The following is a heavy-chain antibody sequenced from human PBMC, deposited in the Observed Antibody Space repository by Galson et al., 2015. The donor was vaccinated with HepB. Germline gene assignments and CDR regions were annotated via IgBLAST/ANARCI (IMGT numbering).Heavy chain of an antibody. J-gene: IGHJ4*02. Sequence: SLRLSCAASGFTFSNYAMHWVRQAPGKGLEWVAVISYDGSNKYYADSVKGRFTISRDNSKNTLYLQMNSLRAEDTAVYYCARDRGYSSGWATTTLHSPIFDYWGQGTLVTVSS. D-gene: IGHD6-19*01. CDR1: GFTFSNYA. V-gene: IGHV3-30*04. CDR3: ARDRGYSSGWATTTLHSPIFDY. CDR2: ISYDGSNK.